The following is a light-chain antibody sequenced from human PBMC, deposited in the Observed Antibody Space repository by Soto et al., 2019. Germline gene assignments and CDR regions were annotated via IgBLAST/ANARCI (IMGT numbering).Light chain of an antibody. Sequence: EIVLTQSPATLALSPGERAALSCRASQSVSRYLAWYQQKPGQAPRLLIYDASNRATGVPARFSGRGSGTDFTLTISSLQPEDIATYYCQQYNNLPYTFGQGTKLDIK. CDR3: QQYNNLPYT. CDR2: DAS. J-gene: IGKJ2*01. V-gene: IGKV3-11*01. CDR1: QSVSRY.